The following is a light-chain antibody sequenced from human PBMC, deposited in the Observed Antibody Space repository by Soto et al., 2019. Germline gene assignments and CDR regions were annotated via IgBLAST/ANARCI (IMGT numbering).Light chain of an antibody. Sequence: QLVLTQSPSASASLGASVKLTCTLDSGHSSSAIAWHQQQPEKGPRYLMKVNSDGSHSKGDGIPDRFSGSSSGAERYLTISSLQSEDEADYYCQTWGTGIRVFGGGTKLTVL. J-gene: IGLJ3*02. V-gene: IGLV4-69*01. CDR1: SGHSSSA. CDR2: VNSDGSH. CDR3: QTWGTGIRV.